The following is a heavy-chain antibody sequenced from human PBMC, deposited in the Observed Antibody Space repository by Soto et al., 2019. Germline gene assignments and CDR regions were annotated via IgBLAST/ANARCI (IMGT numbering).Heavy chain of an antibody. D-gene: IGHD2-2*01. CDR1: GFTFSSYS. J-gene: IGHJ6*02. Sequence: GGSLRLSCAASGFTFSSYSMNWVRQAPGKGLEWVSYISSSSSTIYYADSVKGRFTISRDNAKNSLYLQMNSLRDEDTAVYYCARGGDIVVVPAAMRPYYYGMDVWGQGTTVTVSS. CDR2: ISSSSSTI. V-gene: IGHV3-48*02. CDR3: ARGGDIVVVPAAMRPYYYGMDV.